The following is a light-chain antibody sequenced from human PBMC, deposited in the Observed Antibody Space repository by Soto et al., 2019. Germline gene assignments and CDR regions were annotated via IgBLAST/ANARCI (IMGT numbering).Light chain of an antibody. Sequence: EIVLTQSPDILSLSPGERATVSCRASQSVRSSYLAWYQQRPGQAPRLLIYGASSRATGIPDRFSGDGSGTDFTLTISRLEPEDFAVYYCQQYGSSPGYSFGQGTKLEIK. V-gene: IGKV3-20*01. CDR3: QQYGSSPGYS. CDR1: QSVRSSY. CDR2: GAS. J-gene: IGKJ2*01.